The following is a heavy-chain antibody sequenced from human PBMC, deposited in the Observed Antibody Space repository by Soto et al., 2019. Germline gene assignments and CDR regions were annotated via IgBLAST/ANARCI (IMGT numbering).Heavy chain of an antibody. V-gene: IGHV4-61*01. J-gene: IGHJ3*02. Sequence: KPSETLSLTCTVSGGSISSSSYYWGWIRQPPGKGLEWIRYIYYSGSTNYNPSLKSRVTISVDTSKNQFSLKLSSVTAADTAVYYCARDTPGYGDYVNAFDIWGQGTMVTVSS. CDR1: GGSISSSSYY. CDR2: IYYSGST. D-gene: IGHD4-17*01. CDR3: ARDTPGYGDYVNAFDI.